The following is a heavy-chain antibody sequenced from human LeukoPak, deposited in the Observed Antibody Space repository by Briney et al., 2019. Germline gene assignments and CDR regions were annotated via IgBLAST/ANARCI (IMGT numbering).Heavy chain of an antibody. Sequence: ASVKVSCKASGYTFTNYGISWVRQAPGQGLEWMGWISGYNGNTNYAKKFQGRITMTTETSTSTAYMELRSLRSDDTAVYYCARSDISIVRGAMVWGQGTLVIVSS. CDR2: ISGYNGNT. V-gene: IGHV1-18*01. J-gene: IGHJ4*02. D-gene: IGHD3-10*01. CDR3: ARSDISIVRGAMV. CDR1: GYTFTNYG.